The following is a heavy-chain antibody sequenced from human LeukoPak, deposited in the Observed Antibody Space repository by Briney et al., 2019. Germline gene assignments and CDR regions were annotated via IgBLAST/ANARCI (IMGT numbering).Heavy chain of an antibody. J-gene: IGHJ5*02. CDR3: ARDYGDSLYNWFDP. CDR2: ISGSGGST. CDR1: GFTFSSYA. Sequence: GGSLRLSCAASGFTFSSYAMSWVRQAPGKGLEWVSAISGSGGSTYYADSVKGRFTISRDNSKNTLYLQMNSLRAEDTAVYYCARDYGDSLYNWFDPWGQGTLATVSS. V-gene: IGHV3-23*01. D-gene: IGHD4-17*01.